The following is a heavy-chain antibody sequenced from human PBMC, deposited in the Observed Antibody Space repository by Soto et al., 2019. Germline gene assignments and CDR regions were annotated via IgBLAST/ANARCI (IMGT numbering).Heavy chain of an antibody. V-gene: IGHV1-2*04. CDR1: GYTLTGYY. D-gene: IGHD6-19*01. Sequence: ASVKVSCKASGYTLTGYYMHWVRQAPGQGLEWMGWINPNSGGTNYAQKFQGWVTMTRDTSISTAYMELSRLRSDDTAVYYCARDRIAVAGKHYYYYGMDVWGQGTTVTVSS. J-gene: IGHJ6*02. CDR3: ARDRIAVAGKHYYYYGMDV. CDR2: INPNSGGT.